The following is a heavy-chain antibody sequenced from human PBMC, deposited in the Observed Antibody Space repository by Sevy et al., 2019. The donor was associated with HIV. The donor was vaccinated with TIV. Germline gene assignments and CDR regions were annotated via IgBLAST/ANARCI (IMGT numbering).Heavy chain of an antibody. CDR1: GGSISSYY. V-gene: IGHV4-59*13. J-gene: IGHJ6*02. D-gene: IGHD5-18*01. CDR2: IYYSGST. CDR3: AADRGSVDTAMVYYYYGRDV. Sequence: SETLSLTCTVSGGSISSYYWSWIRQPPGKGLEWIGYIYYSGSTNYNPSLKSRVTISVDTSKNQFSLKLSSVTAADTAVYYCAADRGSVDTAMVYYYYGRDVWGQGTTVTVSS.